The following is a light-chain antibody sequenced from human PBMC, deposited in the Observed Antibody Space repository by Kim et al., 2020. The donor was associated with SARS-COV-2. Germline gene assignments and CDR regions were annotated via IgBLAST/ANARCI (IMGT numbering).Light chain of an antibody. CDR3: QQYDTYST. V-gene: IGKV1-5*01. CDR2: DAS. J-gene: IGKJ2*01. CDR1: QSINSW. Sequence: DIQMTQSPSTLSASVGDRVTITCRASQSINSWLAWYQQKPGKAPKLPISDASNLESGVPSRFSGSGSGTEFTLTISSLQPDDFATYYCQQYDTYSTFGQGTKVDIK.